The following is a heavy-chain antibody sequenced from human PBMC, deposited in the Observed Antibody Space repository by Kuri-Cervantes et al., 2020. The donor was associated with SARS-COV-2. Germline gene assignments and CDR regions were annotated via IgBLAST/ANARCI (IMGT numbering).Heavy chain of an antibody. CDR3: ARDAVLAAGYFDY. CDR2: INPSSGGT. J-gene: IGHJ4*02. Sequence: ASVKVSCKASGYTFTGYYMHWVRQAPGQGLEWMGWINPSSGGTNYAQKFQGRVTMTRDTSISTAYMELSRLRSDDTAVYYCARDAVLAAGYFDYWGQGTLVTVSS. D-gene: IGHD6-13*01. V-gene: IGHV1-2*02. CDR1: GYTFTGYY.